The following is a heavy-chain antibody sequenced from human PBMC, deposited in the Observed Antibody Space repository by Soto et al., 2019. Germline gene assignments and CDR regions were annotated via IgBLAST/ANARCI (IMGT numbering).Heavy chain of an antibody. CDR1: GYSFTSYW. J-gene: IGHJ5*02. CDR2: IYPGDSDT. CDR3: ARRYDFWSGSLGSGWFDP. D-gene: IGHD3-3*01. V-gene: IGHV5-51*01. Sequence: GESLKISCKGSGYSFTSYWIGWVRQMPVKGLEWMGIIYPGDSDTRYSPSFQGQVTISADKSISTAYLQWSSLKASDTAMYYCARRYDFWSGSLGSGWFDPWGQGTLVTVSS.